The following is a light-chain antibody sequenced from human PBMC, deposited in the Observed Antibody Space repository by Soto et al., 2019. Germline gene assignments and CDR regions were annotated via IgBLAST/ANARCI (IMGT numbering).Light chain of an antibody. CDR3: QQYDSLPPT. CDR1: QDIKNY. Sequence: DIQMTQSPSSLSAFVGDSITITCQASQDIKNYLNWYQHKPEKAPKLLIYDAFKSDTGVPSRFSGSGSGTDFTFTITNLQPEDIATYFCQQYDSLPPTFGGGTRV. J-gene: IGKJ4*01. CDR2: DAF. V-gene: IGKV1-33*01.